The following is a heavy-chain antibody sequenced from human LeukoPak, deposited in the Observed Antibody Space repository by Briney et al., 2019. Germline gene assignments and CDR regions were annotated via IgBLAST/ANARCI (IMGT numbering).Heavy chain of an antibody. CDR1: GFTFGTYA. CDR3: AKDYSGSYYALDY. Sequence: GESLKISCAASGFTFGTYAMSWVRQAPGKGLEWVSTISGSGGRTYYADSVKGRFTISRDKSKNTLYLQMNRLRAEDTAVYNCAKDYSGSYYALDYWGQGTLVTVSS. V-gene: IGHV3-23*01. CDR2: ISGSGGRT. D-gene: IGHD1-26*01. J-gene: IGHJ4*02.